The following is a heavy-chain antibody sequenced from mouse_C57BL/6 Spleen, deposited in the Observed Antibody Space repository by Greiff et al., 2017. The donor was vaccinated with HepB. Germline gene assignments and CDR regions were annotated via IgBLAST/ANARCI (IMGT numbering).Heavy chain of an antibody. V-gene: IGHV1-82*01. D-gene: IGHD1-1*01. J-gene: IGHJ4*01. CDR2: IYPGDGDT. CDR3: ARSAGSSYAMDY. Sequence: QVQLQQSGPELVKPGASVKISCKASGYAFSSSWMNWVKQRPGKGLEWIGRIYPGDGDTNYNGKFKGKATLTADKSSSPAYMQLSSLTSEDSAVYFCARSAGSSYAMDYWGQGTSVTVSS. CDR1: GYAFSSSW.